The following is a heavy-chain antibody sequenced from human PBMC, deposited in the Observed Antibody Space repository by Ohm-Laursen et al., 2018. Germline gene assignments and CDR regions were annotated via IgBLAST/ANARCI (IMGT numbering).Heavy chain of an antibody. V-gene: IGHV4-61*01. CDR2: IYHSGTT. CDR1: GDSVSSGSFY. J-gene: IGHJ4*02. D-gene: IGHD1-26*01. Sequence: SQTLSLTWAVSGDSVSSGSFYWSWIRQPPGKGLEWIGYIYHSGTTNYNPSLKSRVTVSIDTSKNQFSLKLNSVTAADTAVYYCARVWGSGSHMDYWGQGTLVTVSS. CDR3: ARVWGSGSHMDY.